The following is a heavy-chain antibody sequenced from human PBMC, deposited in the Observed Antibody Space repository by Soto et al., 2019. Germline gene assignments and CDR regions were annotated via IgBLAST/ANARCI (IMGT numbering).Heavy chain of an antibody. V-gene: IGHV5-51*01. CDR3: ARKDKSGYFNWFDP. J-gene: IGHJ5*02. Sequence: PGESLKISCRTSGYRFTSYWIAWVRQMPGKGLEWMGIIFPSDSDTRYSPSFQGQVTISADRSTSTVFLQSDSLKASDTAVYFCARKDKSGYFNWFDPWGQGTMVTVSS. CDR2: IFPSDSDT. D-gene: IGHD3-22*01. CDR1: GYRFTSYW.